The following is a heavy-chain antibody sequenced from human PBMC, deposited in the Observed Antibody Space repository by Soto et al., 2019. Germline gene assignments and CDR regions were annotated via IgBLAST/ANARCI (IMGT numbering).Heavy chain of an antibody. CDR1: GYTFTSYG. V-gene: IGHV1-18*01. CDR2: ISAYNGNT. D-gene: IGHD4-17*01. J-gene: IGHJ4*02. Sequence: VSCKASGYTFTSYGISWVRQAPGQGLEWMGWISAYNGNTDYAQKVQARVTMTTDTSTSTAYMELRSLRSDDTAVYYCARDRARPTVTFFDYWGQGTLATVSS. CDR3: ARDRARPTVTFFDY.